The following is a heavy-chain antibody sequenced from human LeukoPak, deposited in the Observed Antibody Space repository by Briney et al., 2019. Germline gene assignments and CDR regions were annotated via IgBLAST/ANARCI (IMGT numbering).Heavy chain of an antibody. V-gene: IGHV4-59*08. Sequence: SETLSLTCTVSGDSMSTYYWTWIRQPPGKGLEWIGYIYNSGSTNYNPSLKSRVTISVDTSKNQFSLKLSSVTAADTAVYYCARHYAGQWLGSFDYWGQGTLVTVSS. J-gene: IGHJ4*02. CDR2: IYNSGST. D-gene: IGHD6-19*01. CDR3: ARHYAGQWLGSFDY. CDR1: GDSMSTYY.